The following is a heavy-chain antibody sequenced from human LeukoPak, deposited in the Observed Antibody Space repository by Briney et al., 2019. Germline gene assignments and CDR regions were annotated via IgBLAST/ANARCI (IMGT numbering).Heavy chain of an antibody. CDR1: GYAFTDYY. D-gene: IGHD1-1*01. J-gene: IGHJ4*02. Sequence: SVKVSCKTSGYAFTDYYMHWVRQAPGQGLEWMGGIIPIFGTANYAQKFQGRVTITADESTSTAYMELSSLRSEDTAVYYCARDGDNWNDLDYWGQGTLVTVSS. V-gene: IGHV1-69*13. CDR3: ARDGDNWNDLDY. CDR2: IIPIFGTA.